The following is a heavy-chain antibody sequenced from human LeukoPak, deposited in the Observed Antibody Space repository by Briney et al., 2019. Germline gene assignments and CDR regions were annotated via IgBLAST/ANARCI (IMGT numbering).Heavy chain of an antibody. CDR3: AGRYYYGNNWFDP. CDR1: GGSISSYY. Sequence: SETLSLTCTVSGGSISSYYWSWIRQPAGKGLEWIGRIYTSGSTNYNPSLKSRVTISVDTSKNQFSLKLSSVTAADTAVYYCAGRYYYGNNWFDPWGQGTLVTVSS. V-gene: IGHV4-4*07. D-gene: IGHD3-10*01. CDR2: IYTSGST. J-gene: IGHJ5*02.